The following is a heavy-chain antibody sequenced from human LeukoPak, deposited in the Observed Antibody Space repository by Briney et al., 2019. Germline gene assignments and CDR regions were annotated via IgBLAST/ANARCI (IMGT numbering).Heavy chain of an antibody. CDR3: AKGHTKWELLCYFDY. J-gene: IGHJ4*02. CDR1: GFTFSSYW. D-gene: IGHD1-26*01. CDR2: IKQDESEK. Sequence: GGSLRLSCAASGFTFSSYWMTWVRQAPGKGLEWVANIKQDESEKYYVDSVKGRFTISRDNAKNSLYLQMDSLRAEDTAVYYCAKGHTKWELLCYFDYWGQGTLVTVSS. V-gene: IGHV3-7*01.